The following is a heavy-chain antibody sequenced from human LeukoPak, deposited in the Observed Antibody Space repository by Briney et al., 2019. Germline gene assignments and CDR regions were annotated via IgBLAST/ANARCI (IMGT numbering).Heavy chain of an antibody. D-gene: IGHD1-14*01. CDR1: GFTFSSYW. CDR3: MTELLGY. J-gene: IGHJ4*02. V-gene: IGHV3-7*03. Sequence: GGSLRLSCAASGFTFSSYWMTWVRQAPGRGLEFVANIRGDGNEKYYMDSMKGRLTISRDNAKNSLFLQMSGLRAEDTAVYYCMTELLGYRGQGTLVTVSS. CDR2: IRGDGNEK.